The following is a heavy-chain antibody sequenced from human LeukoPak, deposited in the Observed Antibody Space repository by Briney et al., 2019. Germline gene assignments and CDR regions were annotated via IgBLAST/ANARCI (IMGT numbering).Heavy chain of an antibody. V-gene: IGHV3-23*01. CDR1: GFTFSSYA. J-gene: IGHJ4*02. Sequence: GGTLRLSCAASGFTFSSYAMGWVRQAPGKGPEWVSSISERDDHTYFADSVKGRFTISRDNSKNTLDLQMNSLKVEDTAVYDCAKFRYHSNDNNYLDFNYWGQGTLVTVSS. D-gene: IGHD3-22*01. CDR2: ISERDDHT. CDR3: AKFRYHSNDNNYLDFNY.